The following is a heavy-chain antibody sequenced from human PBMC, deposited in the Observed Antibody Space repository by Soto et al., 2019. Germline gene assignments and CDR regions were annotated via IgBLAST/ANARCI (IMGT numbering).Heavy chain of an antibody. J-gene: IGHJ4*02. Sequence: PGGSLRLSCAASGFTFSSYAMHWVRQAPGKGLEWVAVISYDGSNKYYADSVKGRFTISRDNSKNTLYLQMNSLRAEDTAVYYCARDWMVVEVHENWGYCTNGVCYVDYWGQGTLVTVSS. D-gene: IGHD2-8*01. CDR1: GFTFSSYA. V-gene: IGHV3-30-3*01. CDR2: ISYDGSNK. CDR3: ARDWMVVEVHENWGYCTNGVCYVDY.